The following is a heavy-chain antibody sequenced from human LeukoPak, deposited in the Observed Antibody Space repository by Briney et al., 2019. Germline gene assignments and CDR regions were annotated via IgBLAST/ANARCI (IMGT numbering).Heavy chain of an antibody. Sequence: GGSLRLSCAASGFNLDSYWISWVRQAPGKGLEWLANINQDGSEKYYVDSVKGRFTISRDNAKNSLYLQMNSLRAEDTAVYYCTTFYSRLTDYWGQGTLVTVSS. CDR3: TTFYSRLTDY. J-gene: IGHJ4*02. CDR2: INQDGSEK. D-gene: IGHD2/OR15-2a*01. V-gene: IGHV3-7*05. CDR1: GFNLDSYW.